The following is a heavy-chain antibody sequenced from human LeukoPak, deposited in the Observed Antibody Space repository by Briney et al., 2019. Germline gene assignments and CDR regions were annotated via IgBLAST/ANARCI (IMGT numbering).Heavy chain of an antibody. CDR1: GFIFDDYA. Sequence: GGSLRIYCVASGFIFDDYAMQWVRQSPGKGLEWVSSISSSSSYIYYADSVKGRFTISRDNAKNSLYLQMNSLRAEDTAVYYCARDLRARWLLPSNPDYWGQGTLVTVSS. CDR3: ARDLRARWLLPSNPDY. J-gene: IGHJ4*02. CDR2: ISSSSSYI. D-gene: IGHD3-22*01. V-gene: IGHV3-21*01.